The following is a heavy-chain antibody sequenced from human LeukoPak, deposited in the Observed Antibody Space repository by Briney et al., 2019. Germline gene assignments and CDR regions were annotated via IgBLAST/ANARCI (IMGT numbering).Heavy chain of an antibody. J-gene: IGHJ4*02. CDR1: GFTFNTYG. D-gene: IGHD1-26*01. V-gene: IGHV3-30*18. Sequence: GGSLRLSCAASGFTFNTYGMHWVRQAPGKGLEWLAATSSDESTKHYADSVKGRFTISRDNSKNTLFLQMNSLRAEDTAVYYCAKKNSGSYYEGPDYWGQGTLVTVSS. CDR3: AKKNSGSYYEGPDY. CDR2: TSSDESTK.